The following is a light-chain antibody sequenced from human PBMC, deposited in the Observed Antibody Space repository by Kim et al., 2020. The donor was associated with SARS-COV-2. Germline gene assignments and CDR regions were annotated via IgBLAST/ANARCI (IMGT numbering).Light chain of an antibody. CDR1: SSDVGSYNL. Sequence: QSITISCNGTSSDVGSYNLVSWYRHHPGKAPKLMIYEVSKRPSGVSNRLSGSKSGNTASLTISGLQPEDEADYYCCSYAGSSAPWVFGGGTQLTVL. CDR3: CSYAGSSAPWV. J-gene: IGLJ3*02. V-gene: IGLV2-23*02. CDR2: EVS.